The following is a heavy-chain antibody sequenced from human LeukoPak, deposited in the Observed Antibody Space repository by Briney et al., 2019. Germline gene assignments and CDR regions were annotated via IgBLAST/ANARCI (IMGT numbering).Heavy chain of an antibody. CDR2: IYYSGST. J-gene: IGHJ4*02. CDR3: AVLGYCSGGSCYHY. Sequence: PSETLSLTCTVSGGSISSYYWSWIRQPPGKGLEWIGYIYYSGSTNYNPSLKSRVTISVDTSKNQFSLKLSSVTAADTAVYYCAVLGYCSGGSCYHYWGEGTLVTVSS. D-gene: IGHD2-15*01. V-gene: IGHV4-59*01. CDR1: GGSISSYY.